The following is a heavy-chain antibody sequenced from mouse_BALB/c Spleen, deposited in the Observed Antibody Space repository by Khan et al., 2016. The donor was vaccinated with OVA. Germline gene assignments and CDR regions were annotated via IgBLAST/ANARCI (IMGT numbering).Heavy chain of an antibody. J-gene: IGHJ3*01. Sequence: EVELVESGGDLVKPGGSLKLSCAASGFTFSSYGMSWVRQTPDKRLEWVATISSDGSYTYYPDSVKGRFTISRDNVKNTLYLQMSSLKSEDTAMYYCASHLTGSFAYWGQGKLVTVSA. CDR1: GFTFSSYG. CDR3: ASHLTGSFAY. D-gene: IGHD4-1*01. CDR2: ISSDGSYT. V-gene: IGHV5-6*01.